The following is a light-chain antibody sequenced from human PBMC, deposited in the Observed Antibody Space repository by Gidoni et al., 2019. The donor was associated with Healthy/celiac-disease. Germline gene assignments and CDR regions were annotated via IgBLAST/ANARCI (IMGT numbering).Light chain of an antibody. CDR3: QQRSNWPRT. CDR1: QSVSSY. V-gene: IGKV3-11*01. CDR2: DAS. Sequence: EIVLTQSPAPLSLSPGERATLPCRASQSVSSYLAWYQQKPGQAPRLLIYDASNRATGIPARFSGSGSGTDFTLTISSLEPEDFAVYYCQQRSNWPRTFGQXTKVEIK. J-gene: IGKJ1*01.